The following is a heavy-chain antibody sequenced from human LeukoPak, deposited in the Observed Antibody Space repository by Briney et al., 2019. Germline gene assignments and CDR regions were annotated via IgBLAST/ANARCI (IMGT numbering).Heavy chain of an antibody. CDR1: GGSFSGYY. Sequence: SETLSLTCAVYGGSFSGYYWSWIRQPPGKGLEWIGEINHSGSTNSNPSLKSRVTISMDYSKNQFSLKLTSVTAADTAIYYCGKTDIYFNPVDYWGPGSLVTVSS. D-gene: IGHD3-9*01. CDR3: GKTDIYFNPVDY. J-gene: IGHJ4*02. V-gene: IGHV4-34*01. CDR2: INHSGST.